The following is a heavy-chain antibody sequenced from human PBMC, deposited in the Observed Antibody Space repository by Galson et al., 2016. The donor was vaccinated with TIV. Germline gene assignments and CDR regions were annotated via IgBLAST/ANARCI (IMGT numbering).Heavy chain of an antibody. D-gene: IGHD2-15*01. V-gene: IGHV1-8*01. J-gene: IGHJ4*02. CDR2: MNPNSGYT. CDR1: GYTFSNYN. CDR3: AKGTLATCSGVRCYYFDS. Sequence: SVKVSCKASGYTFSNYNINWVRQATGQGLEWMGWMNPNSGYTGYAQKFQGRVTMTRSASISTAYMELSSLTSEDTAQYYCAKGTLATCSGVRCYYFDSWGQGTLVAVSS.